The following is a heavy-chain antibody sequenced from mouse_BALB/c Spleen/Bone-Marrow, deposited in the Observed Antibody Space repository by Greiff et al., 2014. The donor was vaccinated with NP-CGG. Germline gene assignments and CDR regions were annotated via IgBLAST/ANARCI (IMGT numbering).Heavy chain of an antibody. Sequence: QVQLQQSGAELVRPGTSVKVSCKASGYAFTNYLIEWFMQRPGQGLEWIGRINPGIGDIIYNAKFKGKATLTADKSSTTAYMQLSSLTSDGSAVYFSARYTRDYWGQGTTLTVSS. J-gene: IGHJ2*01. CDR1: GYAFTNYL. V-gene: IGHV1-54*01. CDR2: INPGIGDI. CDR3: ARYTRDY.